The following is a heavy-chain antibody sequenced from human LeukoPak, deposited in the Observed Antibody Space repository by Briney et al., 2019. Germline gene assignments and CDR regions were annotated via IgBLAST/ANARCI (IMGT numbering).Heavy chain of an antibody. CDR1: GYTFTSYG. V-gene: IGHV1-2*02. CDR3: ARVHASSPFDY. J-gene: IGHJ4*02. D-gene: IGHD6-6*01. Sequence: ASVKVSCKASGYTFTSYGISWVRQAPGQGLEWMGWINANSGGTNFAQKFQARVTMTRDTSISTAYMELSRLRSDDTAVYYCARVHASSPFDYWGQGTLVTVSS. CDR2: INANSGGT.